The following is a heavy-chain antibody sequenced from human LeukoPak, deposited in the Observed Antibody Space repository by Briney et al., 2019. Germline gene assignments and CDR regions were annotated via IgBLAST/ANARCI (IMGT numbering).Heavy chain of an antibody. CDR1: GGSISTYY. J-gene: IGHJ5*02. D-gene: IGHD1-26*01. V-gene: IGHV4-59*01. Sequence: SETLSLTCTVPGGSISTYYWSWIRQPPGKGLEWIGYIYYTGSTSYNPSLKSRVTMSLDASKNQFSLELNSVTPADTAVYYCARGGNYWPQWWFDPWGRGTLVSVSS. CDR3: ARGGNYWPQWWFDP. CDR2: IYYTGST.